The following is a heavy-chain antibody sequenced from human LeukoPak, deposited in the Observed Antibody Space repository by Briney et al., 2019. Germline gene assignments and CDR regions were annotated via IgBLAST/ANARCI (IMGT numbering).Heavy chain of an antibody. CDR3: AKGESSGVSPFDY. J-gene: IGHJ4*02. V-gene: IGHV3-23*01. D-gene: IGHD2-8*01. Sequence: GGSLRLSCAASGFTFSSYAMSWVRQAPGKGLEWVSAISGSGGSTYYADSVKGRFTISRDNSKNTLYLQMNSPRAEDTAVYYCAKGESSGVSPFDYWGQGTLVTVSS. CDR1: GFTFSSYA. CDR2: ISGSGGST.